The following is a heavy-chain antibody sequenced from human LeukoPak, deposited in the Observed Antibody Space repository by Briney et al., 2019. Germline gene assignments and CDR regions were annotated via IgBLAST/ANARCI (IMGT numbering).Heavy chain of an antibody. J-gene: IGHJ4*02. Sequence: GGSLRLSCAASGFTFSIYSMNWVRQAPGKGLEWVSSISSSSNYIYYADSVKGGFTISRDNAKNSLYLQMNSLRAEDTAVYYCARDYGGSGYFGYWGQGTLVTVSS. V-gene: IGHV3-21*01. CDR2: ISSSSNYI. CDR1: GFTFSIYS. D-gene: IGHD3-22*01. CDR3: ARDYGGSGYFGY.